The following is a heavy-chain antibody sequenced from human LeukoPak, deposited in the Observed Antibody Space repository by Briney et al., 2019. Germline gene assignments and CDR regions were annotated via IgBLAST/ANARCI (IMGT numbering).Heavy chain of an antibody. CDR2: ISGSGGST. D-gene: IGHD2-2*02. Sequence: GGSLRLSCAASGFTFSSYAMSWVRQAPGKGLEWVSAISGSGGSTYYADSVKGRFTISRDNSKNTLYLQMNSLRAEDTAVYYCAKDYAGYCSSTSCYTAEYFDYWGQGTLVTVSS. CDR1: GFTFSSYA. V-gene: IGHV3-23*01. J-gene: IGHJ4*02. CDR3: AKDYAGYCSSTSCYTAEYFDY.